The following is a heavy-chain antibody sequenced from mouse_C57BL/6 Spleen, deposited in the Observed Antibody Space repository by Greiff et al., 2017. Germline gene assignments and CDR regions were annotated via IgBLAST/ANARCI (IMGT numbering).Heavy chain of an antibody. V-gene: IGHV3-6*01. CDR1: GYSITSGYY. CDR2: ISYDGSN. Sequence: DVKLQESGPGLVKPSQSLSLTCSVTGYSITSGYYWNWIRQFPGNKLEWMGYISYDGSNNYNPSLKNRISITRDTSKNQFFLKLNSVTTEDTATYYCARKLTGTDYYAMDYWGQGTSVTVSS. D-gene: IGHD4-1*01. CDR3: ARKLTGTDYYAMDY. J-gene: IGHJ4*01.